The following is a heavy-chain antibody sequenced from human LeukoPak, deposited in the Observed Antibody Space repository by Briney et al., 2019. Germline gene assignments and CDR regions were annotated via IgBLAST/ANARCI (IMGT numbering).Heavy chain of an antibody. J-gene: IGHJ4*02. CDR1: GFTFGYYS. Sequence: GGSLRLSCAASGFTFGYYSMNWVRQAPGKGLEWVSSIGSSSSHIYYADSVKGRFTISRDNSKNSLHLQMNSLRAEDTAVYYCARDQDSSSSGFDYWGQGTLVTVSS. CDR3: ARDQDSSSSGFDY. CDR2: IGSSSSHI. D-gene: IGHD6-6*01. V-gene: IGHV3-21*01.